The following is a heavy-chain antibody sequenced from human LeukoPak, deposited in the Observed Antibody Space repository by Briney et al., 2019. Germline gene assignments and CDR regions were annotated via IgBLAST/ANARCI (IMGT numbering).Heavy chain of an antibody. CDR3: ARDYYDSSGESWFDT. J-gene: IGHJ5*02. CDR1: GGSISSHY. Sequence: SETLSLTCTVSGGSISSHYWSWIRQPPGRGLEWVGYIYYSGSTNYNPSLKSRVTISVDTSKNQFSLKLNSVTAADTAVYYCARDYYDSSGESWFDTWGQGTLVTVSS. CDR2: IYYSGST. D-gene: IGHD3-22*01. V-gene: IGHV4-59*11.